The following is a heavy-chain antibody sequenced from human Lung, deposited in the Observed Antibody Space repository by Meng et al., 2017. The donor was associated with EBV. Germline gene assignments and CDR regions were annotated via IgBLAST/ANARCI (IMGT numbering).Heavy chain of an antibody. Sequence: VQFAEAGGCLSQAGRSDRLSGGASAFSDNNNYHSFGREAPGKGLEWGSIISSRGHTYYADSVKGRFTISRDNSKNTVYLQMNSLTVEDTAVYFCARESTQLWSFDYWGQGTLVTVSS. D-gene: IGHD2-21*01. V-gene: IGHV3-53*01. J-gene: IGHJ4*02. CDR1: AFSDNNNY. CDR3: ARESTQLWSFDY. CDR2: ISSRGHT.